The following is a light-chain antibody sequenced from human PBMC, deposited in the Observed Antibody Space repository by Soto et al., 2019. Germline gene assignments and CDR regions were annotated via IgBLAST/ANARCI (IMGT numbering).Light chain of an antibody. CDR1: SSDVGGYNY. CDR3: CSYAGSYTLGV. Sequence: QSALTQPRSVSGSPGQSVTISCTGTSSDVGGYNYVSWYQQHPGKAPKLMIYDVSKRPSGVPDRFSGSKSGNTASLTISGLKAEDEADYYCCSYAGSYTLGVFGGGTKVTVL. V-gene: IGLV2-11*01. CDR2: DVS. J-gene: IGLJ2*01.